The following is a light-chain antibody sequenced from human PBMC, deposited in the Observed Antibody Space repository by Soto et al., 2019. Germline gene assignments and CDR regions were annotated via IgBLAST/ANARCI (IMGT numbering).Light chain of an antibody. CDR3: CSYAGSSTPRV. Sequence: QSALTQPASVSGSPGQSITISCTGTSSDVGSDNLVSWYQQHPGKAPKLMIYEGSKRPSGVSNRFSGSKSGNTASLTISGLQAEDEADYYCCSYAGSSTPRVFGGGTKLTVL. CDR1: SSDVGSDNL. J-gene: IGLJ3*02. CDR2: EGS. V-gene: IGLV2-23*01.